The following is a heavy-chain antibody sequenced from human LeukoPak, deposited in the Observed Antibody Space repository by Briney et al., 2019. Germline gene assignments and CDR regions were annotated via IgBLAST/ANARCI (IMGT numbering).Heavy chain of an antibody. J-gene: IGHJ4*02. CDR2: INPNSGGT. CDR3: ATQRGSYLWGTDFDY. CDR1: GYTFTGYY. V-gene: IGHV1-2*02. Sequence: ASVKVSCKASGYTFTGYYMHWVRQAPGQGLEWMGWINPNSGGTNYAQKFQGRVTMTRDTSISTAYMELSRLKSDDTAVYYCATQRGSYLWGTDFDYWGQGTLVTVSS. D-gene: IGHD3-16*01.